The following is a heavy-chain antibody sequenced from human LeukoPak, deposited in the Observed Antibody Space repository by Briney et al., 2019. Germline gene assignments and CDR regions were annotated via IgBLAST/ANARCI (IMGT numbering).Heavy chain of an antibody. Sequence: PLETLSLTSAVYVVSFSGYYCSSIPQPPGKGLEWSGEINHSGSANYNPSLKSPVTISVVTSKNQFSLKLISVTAADTAVYYCARGLTVSVVVPAAPGRRVRLDPWGQGTLVTVSS. CDR1: VVSFSGYY. J-gene: IGHJ5*02. CDR2: INHSGSA. D-gene: IGHD2-2*01. V-gene: IGHV4-34*01. CDR3: ARGLTVSVVVPAAPGRRVRLDP.